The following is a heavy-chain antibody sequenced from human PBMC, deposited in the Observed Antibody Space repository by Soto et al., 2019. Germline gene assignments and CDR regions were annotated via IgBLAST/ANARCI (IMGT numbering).Heavy chain of an antibody. D-gene: IGHD1-26*01. CDR3: VREDGKVGTNSAFDY. V-gene: IGHV3-21*01. Sequence: GGSMRHSNASSGFTFSTYTMNWVRQAPGKGLEWVSSINGRGNYIYYAESVKGRFTISRDNAKNSLYLQMDRLRAEDMALYYCVREDGKVGTNSAFDYWGLGALVTVSS. CDR1: GFTFSTYT. CDR2: INGRGNYI. J-gene: IGHJ4*02.